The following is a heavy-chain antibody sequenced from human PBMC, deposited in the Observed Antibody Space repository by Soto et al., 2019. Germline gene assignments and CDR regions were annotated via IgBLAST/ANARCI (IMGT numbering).Heavy chain of an antibody. V-gene: IGHV1-69*13. CDR1: GGTFSRYA. CDR3: ARDERYYYDSSGYYPFGGYYYYGMDV. D-gene: IGHD3-22*01. J-gene: IGHJ6*02. CDR2: IIPILGTA. Sequence: SVKVSCKASGGTFSRYAISWERQAPGQGLEWMGAIIPILGTANYAQKFQGRATITAHESTSTAYMELSSLRSEDTAVYYCARDERYYYDSSGYYPFGGYYYYGMDVWGQGTTVTVSS.